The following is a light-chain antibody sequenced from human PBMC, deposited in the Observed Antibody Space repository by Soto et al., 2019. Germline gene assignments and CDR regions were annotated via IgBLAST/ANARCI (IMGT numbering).Light chain of an antibody. Sequence: EIVLTQSPGTLSLSPGERATLSCRASQSISSNYFAWYQQKPGQAPRLLIYGASSRATDIPDRFSGSGSGTDFTLTISRLEPEGFAVYYCQEYGSSRTFGQGTKVEIK. CDR2: GAS. CDR1: QSISSNY. CDR3: QEYGSSRT. V-gene: IGKV3-20*01. J-gene: IGKJ1*01.